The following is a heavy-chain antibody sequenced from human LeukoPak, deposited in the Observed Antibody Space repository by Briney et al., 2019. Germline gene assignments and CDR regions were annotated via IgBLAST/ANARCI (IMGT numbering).Heavy chain of an antibody. J-gene: IGHJ4*02. CDR2: IYSGGST. CDR3: ARVGEGAAKD. Sequence: PGGSLRLSCVASGFTVSSNYMSWVRQAPGKGLEWVSFIYSGGSTYYADSVKGRFTISSDNSKNTLYLQMNSLRVEDTAVYYCARVGEGAAKDWGQGTLVTVSS. CDR1: GFTVSSNY. V-gene: IGHV3-53*01. D-gene: IGHD1-26*01.